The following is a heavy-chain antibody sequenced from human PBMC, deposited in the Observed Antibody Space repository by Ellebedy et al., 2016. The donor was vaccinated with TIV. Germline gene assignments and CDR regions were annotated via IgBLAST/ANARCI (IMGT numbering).Heavy chain of an antibody. V-gene: IGHV3-7*03. Sequence: GESLKISCAASGFPFSSYWMSWVRQAPGQGLERVANIKQDGSEKYYVDSVKGRFNISRDNSKKTLYLQMNSLRAEDTAVYYWAKGRGWGSDSSAPRYYFDYWGLGTLVTVSS. CDR3: AKGRGWGSDSSAPRYYFDY. CDR1: GFPFSSYW. CDR2: IKQDGSEK. D-gene: IGHD3-22*01. J-gene: IGHJ4*02.